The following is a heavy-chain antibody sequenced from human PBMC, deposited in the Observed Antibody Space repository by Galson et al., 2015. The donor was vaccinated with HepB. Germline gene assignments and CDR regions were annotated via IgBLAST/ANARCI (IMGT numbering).Heavy chain of an antibody. CDR2: ISASGAST. Sequence: RLSCAASGFSFSTYDRTWVRQAPGKGLEWVSGISASGASTYYAESVEDRVTISRDNSKNTLDLQMNSLRVEDSAVYYCAKSPGYISTKYPVGGMDVWGQGTTVTVSS. CDR3: AKSPGYISTKYPVGGMDV. D-gene: IGHD2-2*01. J-gene: IGHJ6*02. CDR1: GFSFSTYD. V-gene: IGHV3-23*01.